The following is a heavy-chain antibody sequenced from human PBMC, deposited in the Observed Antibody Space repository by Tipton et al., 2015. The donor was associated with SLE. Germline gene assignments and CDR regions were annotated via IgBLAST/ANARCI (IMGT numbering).Heavy chain of an antibody. D-gene: IGHD2-2*02. CDR1: GGSISSYY. V-gene: IGHV4-59*01. CDR3: ARRGRVRTWLYNAYVI. CDR2: IYYSGST. Sequence: GLVKPSETLSLTCTVSGGSISSYYWSWIRQPPGKGLEWSGYIYYSGSTNYNPSLKSRVTRSVDTSKNQFSLKLSSVTAADTAGYYCARRGRVRTWLYNAYVIWGQGTMVTVSS. J-gene: IGHJ3*02.